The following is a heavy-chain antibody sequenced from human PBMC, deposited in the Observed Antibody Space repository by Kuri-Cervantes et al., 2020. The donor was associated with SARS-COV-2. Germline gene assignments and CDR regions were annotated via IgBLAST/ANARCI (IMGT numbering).Heavy chain of an antibody. D-gene: IGHD1-26*01. CDR3: ARTRGSYYTDAFDL. Sequence: KVSCKGSGFRFTTYWICWVRQMPGKGLGWMAIIYPTDSDTRYSPSFQGQVTISADKSISTAYLQWSSLKASDSAMYYCARTRGSYYTDAFDLWGQGTMVTVSS. V-gene: IGHV5-51*01. CDR1: GFRFTTYW. J-gene: IGHJ3*01. CDR2: IYPTDSDT.